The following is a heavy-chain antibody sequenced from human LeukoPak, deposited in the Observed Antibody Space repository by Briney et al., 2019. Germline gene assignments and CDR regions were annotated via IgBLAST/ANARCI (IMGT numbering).Heavy chain of an antibody. CDR3: ARDRIDYYDSSGYYYAAFDI. D-gene: IGHD3-22*01. V-gene: IGHV4-31*03. Sequence: SETLSLTSTVFGGSISSGGYYWSWIRQHPGKGLEWIGYIYYSGSTYYNPSLKSRVTISVDTSKNQFSLKLSSVTAADTAVYYCARDRIDYYDSSGYYYAAFDIWGQGTMVTVSS. J-gene: IGHJ3*02. CDR2: IYYSGST. CDR1: GGSISSGGYY.